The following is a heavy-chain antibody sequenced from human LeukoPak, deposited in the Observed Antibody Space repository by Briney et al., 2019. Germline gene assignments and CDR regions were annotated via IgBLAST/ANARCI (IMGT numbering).Heavy chain of an antibody. J-gene: IGHJ4*02. D-gene: IGHD3-10*01. CDR2: ISYGGSNK. CDR3: ARADYMVRGVTFDY. V-gene: IGHV3-30-3*01. CDR1: GFTFSSYA. Sequence: LGGSLRLSCAASGFTFSSYAMHWVRQAPGKGLEWVAVISYGGSNKYYADSVKGRFTISRDNSKNTLYLQMNSLRAEDTAVYYCARADYMVRGVTFDYWGQGTLVTVSS.